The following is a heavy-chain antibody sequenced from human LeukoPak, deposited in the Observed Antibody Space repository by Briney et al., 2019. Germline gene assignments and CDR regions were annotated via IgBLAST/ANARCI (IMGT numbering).Heavy chain of an antibody. V-gene: IGHV3-48*01. CDR3: ARDLHYAFDI. CDR1: GFTFSSYS. CDR2: ITSSSANT. Sequence: PGGSLRLSCPGSGFTFSSYSMNWVRQAPGKGLEWISYITSSSANTFYADSVKGRFTISRDNVKNSLFLQMNSLRVEDTAVYYCARDLHYAFDIWGRGTMVTVSS. J-gene: IGHJ3*02.